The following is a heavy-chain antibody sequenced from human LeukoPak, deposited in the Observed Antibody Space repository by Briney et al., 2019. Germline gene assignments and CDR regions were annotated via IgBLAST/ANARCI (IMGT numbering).Heavy chain of an antibody. D-gene: IGHD3-16*01. CDR3: AKDRDGGANTRAKGFDY. V-gene: IGHV3-23*01. Sequence: GGSLRLSCAASGFTFSSFAMSWVRQAPGKGLEWVSGISAGGGTTYYADSVKGRFTISRDSSKNALYLQMNCLRGEDTAVYYCAKDRDGGANTRAKGFDYWGQGTLVTVSS. J-gene: IGHJ4*02. CDR2: ISAGGGTT. CDR1: GFTFSSFA.